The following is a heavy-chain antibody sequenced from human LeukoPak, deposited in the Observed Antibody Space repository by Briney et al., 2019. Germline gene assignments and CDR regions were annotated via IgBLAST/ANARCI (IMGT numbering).Heavy chain of an antibody. CDR1: GYSISSGYY. D-gene: IGHD3-10*01. V-gene: IGHV4-38-2*02. J-gene: IGHJ5*02. Sequence: SETLSLTCTVSGYSISSGYYWGWIRQPPGKGLEWIGSIYHSGSTYYNPSLKSRVTISVDTSKNQFSLQLNSVTPEDTAVYYCSGSYYMRNWFDPWGQGTLVTVSS. CDR2: IYHSGST. CDR3: SGSYYMRNWFDP.